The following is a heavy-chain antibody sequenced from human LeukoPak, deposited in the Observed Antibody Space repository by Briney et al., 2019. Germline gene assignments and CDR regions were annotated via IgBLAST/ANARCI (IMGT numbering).Heavy chain of an antibody. Sequence: SETLSLTCSVSGGSISRSSYYWTWLRPSPGRGLEWIGNNYYSGSTLYNPSLKSRVTISVDTSKNQFSLRLTSVTAADTAVYYCARPRGDLWSGYDYWGQGVLVTVSP. CDR3: ARPRGDLWSGYDY. V-gene: IGHV4-39*01. D-gene: IGHD3-3*01. CDR2: NYYSGST. CDR1: GGSISRSSYY. J-gene: IGHJ4*02.